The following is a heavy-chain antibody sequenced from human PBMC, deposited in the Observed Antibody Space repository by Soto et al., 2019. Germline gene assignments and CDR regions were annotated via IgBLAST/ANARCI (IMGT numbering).Heavy chain of an antibody. V-gene: IGHV3-33*03. Sequence: QAQLVESGGGVVQPGRSLRLSCAVSGFTFSDFGMHWVRQAPGKGLEWVALIWYHGGNEEYADSVKGRFSISRDNSKNTLYLQIDSLRAEDTAVYYCARRGCVKGVCYNSYDMWGQGTMVTVSS. CDR1: GFTFSDFG. CDR3: ARRGCVKGVCYNSYDM. J-gene: IGHJ3*02. D-gene: IGHD2-8*01. CDR2: IWYHGGNE.